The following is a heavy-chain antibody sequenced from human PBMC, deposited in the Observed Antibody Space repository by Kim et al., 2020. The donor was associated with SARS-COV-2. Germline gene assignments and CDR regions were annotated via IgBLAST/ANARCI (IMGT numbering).Heavy chain of an antibody. V-gene: IGHV3-33*01. Sequence: GGSLRLSCAASGFTFSSYGMHWVRQAPGKGLEWVAVIWYDGSNKYYADSVKGRFTISRDNSKNTLYLQMNSLRAEDTAVYYCARWGGREVSYYFDYWGQGTLVTVSS. J-gene: IGHJ4*02. CDR1: GFTFSSYG. CDR3: ARWGGREVSYYFDY. D-gene: IGHD3-16*01. CDR2: IWYDGSNK.